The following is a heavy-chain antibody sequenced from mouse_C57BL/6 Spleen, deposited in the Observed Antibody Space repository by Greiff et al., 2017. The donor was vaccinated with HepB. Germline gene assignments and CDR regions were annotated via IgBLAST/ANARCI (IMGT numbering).Heavy chain of an antibody. CDR1: GFSLSTSGMG. J-gene: IGHJ4*01. CDR3: ARSRIYYDYDVPASRRDYYAMDY. D-gene: IGHD2-4*01. Sequence: QVTLKESGPGILQSSQTLSLTCSFSGFSLSTSGMGVSWIRQPSGKGLEWLAHIYWDDDKRYNPSLKSRLTISKDTSRNQVFLKITSVDTADTATYYCARSRIYYDYDVPASRRDYYAMDYWGQGTSVTVSS. CDR2: IYWDDDK. V-gene: IGHV8-12*01.